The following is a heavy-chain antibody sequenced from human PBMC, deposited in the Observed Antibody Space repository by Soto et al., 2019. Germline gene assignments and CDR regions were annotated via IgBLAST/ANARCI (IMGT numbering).Heavy chain of an antibody. CDR3: AREYTYGSNFFDC. J-gene: IGHJ4*02. CDR2: VSHSGST. D-gene: IGHD5-18*01. V-gene: IGHV4-31*03. Sequence: QVRLQESGPGLVKPSQTLSLTCTVSGGSISSAAYYWSWIRQDPGKGLEWIGYVSHSGSTYYNPSLKSRVIISVDTSNNQFSLSLTSVTAADTAVYYCAREYTYGSNFFDCWGQGALVTVSS. CDR1: GGSISSAAYY.